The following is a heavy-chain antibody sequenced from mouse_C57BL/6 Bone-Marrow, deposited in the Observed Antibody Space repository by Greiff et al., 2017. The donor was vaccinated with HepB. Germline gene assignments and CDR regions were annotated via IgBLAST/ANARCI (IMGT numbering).Heavy chain of an antibody. CDR3: ARSATVVEMDY. J-gene: IGHJ4*01. V-gene: IGHV1-82*01. CDR1: GYAFSSSW. CDR2: IYPGDGDT. Sequence: QVQLQQSGPELVKPGASVKISCKASGYAFSSSWMNWVKQRPGKGLEWIGRIYPGDGDTNYNGKFKGKATLTADKSTSTAYMQLSSLTSEDSAVYFCARSATVVEMDYWGQGTSVTVSS. D-gene: IGHD1-1*01.